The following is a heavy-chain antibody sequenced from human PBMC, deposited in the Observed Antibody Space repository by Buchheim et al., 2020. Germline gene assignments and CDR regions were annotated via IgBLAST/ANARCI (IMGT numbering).Heavy chain of an antibody. CDR1: GFTFSSYW. CDR3: SRDYYDSRYYHYGMDV. J-gene: IGHJ6*02. Sequence: EVQLVESGGGLVQPGGSLRLSCAASGFTFSSYWMHWFRQAPGKGLVWVSRINSDGSSITYADSVKGRFTLSRDNARNTLYLQMNSLRADDTAVYYCSRDYYDSRYYHYGMDVWGQGTT. CDR2: INSDGSSI. D-gene: IGHD5-12*01. V-gene: IGHV3-74*01.